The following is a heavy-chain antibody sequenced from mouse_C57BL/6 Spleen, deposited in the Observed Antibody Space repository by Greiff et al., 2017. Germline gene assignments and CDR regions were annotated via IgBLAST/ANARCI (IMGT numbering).Heavy chain of an antibody. V-gene: IGHV1-50*01. CDR1: GYTFTSYW. CDR2: IDPSDSYT. D-gene: IGHD1-1*01. CDR3: ASTPTVVATPFAY. Sequence: QVQLQQPGAELVKPGASVKLSCKASGYTFTSYWMQWVKQRPGQGLEWIGEIDPSDSYTNYNQKFKGKATLTVDTSSSTAYMQLSSLTSEDSAVYYCASTPTVVATPFAYWGQGTLVTVSA. J-gene: IGHJ3*01.